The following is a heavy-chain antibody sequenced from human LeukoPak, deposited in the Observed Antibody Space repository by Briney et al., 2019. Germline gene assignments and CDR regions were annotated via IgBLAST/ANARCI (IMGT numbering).Heavy chain of an antibody. CDR3: TKGLWAGVSAARD. CDR2: IYGGDTT. D-gene: IGHD3-10*01. CDR1: GFAVSASY. J-gene: IGHJ4*02. V-gene: IGHV3-53*01. Sequence: QPGGSLRLSCAASGFAVSASYMSWVRQAPGKGLEWVSLIYGGDTTYYADSVKGRFTISRDNSKNTLYLQMNSLRAEDTAVYYCTKGLWAGVSAARDWGQGTLVTVSS.